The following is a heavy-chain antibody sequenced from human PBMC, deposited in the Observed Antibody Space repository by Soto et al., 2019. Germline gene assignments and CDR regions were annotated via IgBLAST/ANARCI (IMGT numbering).Heavy chain of an antibody. D-gene: IGHD3-3*01. CDR2: ISSSSYT. CDR3: ARDKRVTIFGVAPDPMYYGMDV. V-gene: IGHV3-11*06. CDR1: GFTFSDYY. J-gene: IGHJ6*02. Sequence: GGSLRLSCAASGFTFSDYYMSWIRQAPGKGLEWVSYISSSSYTNYADSVKGRFTISRDNAKNSLYLQMDSLRAEGTAVYYCARDKRVTIFGVAPDPMYYGMDVWGQGTTVTVSS.